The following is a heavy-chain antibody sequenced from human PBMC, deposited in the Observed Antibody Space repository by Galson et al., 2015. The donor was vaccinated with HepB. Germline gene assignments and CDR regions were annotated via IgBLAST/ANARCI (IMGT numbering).Heavy chain of an antibody. CDR1: GFTFSSYA. CDR2: ISGSGGST. Sequence: SLRLSCAASGFTFSSYAMSWVRQAPGKGLQWVSAISGSGGSTSYADSVKGRFTISRDNSKNTLYLQMNSLRAEDTAVYFCAKIPRPTEYYFDYWGQGTLVTVSS. J-gene: IGHJ4*02. V-gene: IGHV3-23*01. CDR3: AKIPRPTEYYFDY.